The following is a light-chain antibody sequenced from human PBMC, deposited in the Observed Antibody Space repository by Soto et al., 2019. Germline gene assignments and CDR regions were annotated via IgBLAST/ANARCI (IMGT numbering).Light chain of an antibody. Sequence: QSALTQPASVSGSPGQSITISCTGTSSDVGGYNYVSWYQQHPDKAPKLMIYEGTKRPSGVSDRFSGSKSDNTASLTISGLQAEDEGDYYCCSYAGDYMFVFGTGTKLTVL. CDR1: SSDVGGYNY. V-gene: IGLV2-23*01. CDR2: EGT. CDR3: CSYAGDYMFV. J-gene: IGLJ1*01.